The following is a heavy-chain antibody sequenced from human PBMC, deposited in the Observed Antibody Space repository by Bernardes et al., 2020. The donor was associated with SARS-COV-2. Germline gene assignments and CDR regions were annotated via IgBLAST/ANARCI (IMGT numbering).Heavy chain of an antibody. J-gene: IGHJ3*02. D-gene: IGHD6-19*01. CDR2: IHYSGST. CDR1: GGSISSYY. CDR3: ARRPGIAVAGTGVTFDI. V-gene: IGHV4-59*08. Sequence: SETLSLTCTVSGGSISSYYWSWIRQPPGKGLEWIGYIHYSGSTNYNPSLKSRVTISVDTSKNQFSLKLSSVTAADTAVYYCARRPGIAVAGTGVTFDIWCQGTMVTVSS.